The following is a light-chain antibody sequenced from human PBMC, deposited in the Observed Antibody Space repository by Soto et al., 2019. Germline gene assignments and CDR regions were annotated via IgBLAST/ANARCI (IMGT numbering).Light chain of an antibody. CDR3: SSYTSSSTLYV. Sequence: QSALTQPPSASGSPGQSVTISCTGTSSDVGGYNYVSWYQQHPGKVPKLMVYEVNKRPSGVPDRFSGSKSGNTASLTVSGLQAEDEADYYCSSYTSSSTLYVFATGTKLTVL. CDR2: EVN. J-gene: IGLJ1*01. CDR1: SSDVGGYNY. V-gene: IGLV2-8*01.